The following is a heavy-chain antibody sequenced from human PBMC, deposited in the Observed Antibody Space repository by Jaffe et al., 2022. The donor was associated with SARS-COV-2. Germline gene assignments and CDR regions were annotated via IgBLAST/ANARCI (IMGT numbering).Heavy chain of an antibody. CDR2: IFSSDEK. D-gene: IGHD3-22*01. CDR1: GFSLSSGRMG. J-gene: IGHJ3*02. CDR3: ARIFYYETSGYFSFRGPQADLAFDI. V-gene: IGHV2-26*02. Sequence: QVTLKESGPVLVKPTEVLTLTCTVSGFSLSSGRMGVSWIRQSPGKAPEWLAHIFSSDEKRISTYMKTRLTISKATSKSQVVLTMTNVDPLDTATYYCARIFYYETSGYFSFRGPQADLAFDIWGQGIRVTVSS.